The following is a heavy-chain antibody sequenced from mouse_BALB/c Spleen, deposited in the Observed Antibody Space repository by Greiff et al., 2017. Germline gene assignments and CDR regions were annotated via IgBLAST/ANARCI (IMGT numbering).Heavy chain of an antibody. CDR2: ISSGSSTI. V-gene: IGHV5-17*02. Sequence: EVKLMESGGGLVQPGGSRKLSCAASGFTFSSFGMHWVRQAPEKGLEWVAYISSGSSTIYYADTVKGRFTISRDNPKNTLFLQMTSLRSEDTAMYYCARSGLRLRNYFDYWGQGTTLTVSS. CDR1: GFTFSSFG. CDR3: ARSGLRLRNYFDY. D-gene: IGHD1-2*01. J-gene: IGHJ2*01.